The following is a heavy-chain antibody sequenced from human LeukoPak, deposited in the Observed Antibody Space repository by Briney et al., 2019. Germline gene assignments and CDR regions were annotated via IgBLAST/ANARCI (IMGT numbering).Heavy chain of an antibody. Sequence: PSETLSLTCTVSGGSISSSSYYWGWIRQPPGKGLEWIGSIYYSGSTYYNPSLKSRVTISVDTSKNQFSLKLSSVTAADTAVYHCASCITVSRSFDSWGQGTLVTVSS. J-gene: IGHJ4*02. D-gene: IGHD3-9*01. CDR2: IYYSGST. CDR1: GGSISSSSYY. CDR3: ASCITVSRSFDS. V-gene: IGHV4-39*07.